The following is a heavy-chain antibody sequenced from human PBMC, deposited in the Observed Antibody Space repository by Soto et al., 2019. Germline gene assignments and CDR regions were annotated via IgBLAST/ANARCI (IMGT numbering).Heavy chain of an antibody. CDR1: GFTFNDYA. CDR3: TKTTGGVGGATHYFDS. Sequence: EVQLVESGGGLVQPGRSLRLSCAASGFTFNDYAMHWVRQAPGKGLEWVSGITWNSGSIGYADSVKGRFTISRDNAKNSLDLQMNSLGAEDTALYYCTKTTGGVGGATHYFDSWGQGTLATVSS. CDR2: ITWNSGSI. D-gene: IGHD4-4*01. J-gene: IGHJ4*02. V-gene: IGHV3-9*01.